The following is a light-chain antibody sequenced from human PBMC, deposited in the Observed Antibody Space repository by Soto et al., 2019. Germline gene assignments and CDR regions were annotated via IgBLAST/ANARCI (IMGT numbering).Light chain of an antibody. Sequence: QSALTQPASVSGSPGQSITISCTGTSSDVGGYDYVSWYQHHPGKAPKLMIYEVNNRPSGVSNRFSGSKSGNTASLSISGLQADDEADYYCSSCTTSNTLVFGGGTKLTVL. CDR3: SSCTTSNTLV. CDR1: SSDVGGYDY. CDR2: EVN. J-gene: IGLJ3*02. V-gene: IGLV2-14*01.